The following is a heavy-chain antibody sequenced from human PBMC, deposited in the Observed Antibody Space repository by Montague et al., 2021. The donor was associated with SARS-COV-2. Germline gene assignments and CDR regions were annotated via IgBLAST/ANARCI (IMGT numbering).Heavy chain of an antibody. CDR1: GFSLSTSGMC. J-gene: IGHJ4*02. V-gene: IGHV2-70*20. CDR3: ARSLYDILTGYYLPCDY. Sequence: PALVKPTQTLTLTCTFSGFSLSTSGMCVSWVRQPPGKALEWLALIDWDDNKFYSTSLKTRLTISKDTSKNQVVLTMTNVDPVDTATYYCARSLYDILTGYYLPCDYWGQGTLVTVSS. CDR2: IDWDDNK. D-gene: IGHD3-9*01.